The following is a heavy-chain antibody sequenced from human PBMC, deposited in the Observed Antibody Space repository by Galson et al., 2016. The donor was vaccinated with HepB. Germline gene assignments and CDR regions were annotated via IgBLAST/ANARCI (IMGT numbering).Heavy chain of an antibody. D-gene: IGHD2-21*01. Sequence: SLRLSCAASGFTFSSYALSWVRQAPGKGLKWVSVIDHSGGSTYYIGSVKGRFTISRDNSKNTLYLQMSSLRAEDTAVYFCARVPYYYYFYMDVWGKGTTVTVSS. V-gene: IGHV3-23*01. CDR1: GFTFSSYA. J-gene: IGHJ6*03. CDR3: ARVPYYYYFYMDV. CDR2: IDHSGGST.